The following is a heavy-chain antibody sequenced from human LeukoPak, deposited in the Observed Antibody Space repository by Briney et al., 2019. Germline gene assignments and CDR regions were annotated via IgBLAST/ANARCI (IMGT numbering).Heavy chain of an antibody. J-gene: IGHJ4*02. D-gene: IGHD3-16*02. CDR3: AKDKDVGLPASYLDY. V-gene: IGHV3-30*18. CDR1: GFTFSSYG. Sequence: GGSLRLSCAASGFTFSSYGMHWVRQAPGKGLEWVAVIPYDGSNKYYADSVKGRFTISRDNSKNTLYLQMNSLRAEDTAVYYCAKDKDVGLPASYLDYWGQGTLVTVSS. CDR2: IPYDGSNK.